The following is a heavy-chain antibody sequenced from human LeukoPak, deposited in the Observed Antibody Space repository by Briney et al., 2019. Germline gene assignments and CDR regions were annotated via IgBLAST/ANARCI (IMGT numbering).Heavy chain of an antibody. CDR2: INPNSGGT. CDR1: GYTFTDYF. CDR3: ARGAVPVYYYYMDV. D-gene: IGHD2-2*01. J-gene: IGHJ6*03. V-gene: IGHV1-2*02. Sequence: ASVTVSFKASGYTFTDYFMHWVRQAPGQGLEWMGWINPNSGGTNYAQKVQGRVTMTRDTSISTAYMELRSLRSDDTAVYYCARGAVPVYYYYMDVWGKGTTVTVSS.